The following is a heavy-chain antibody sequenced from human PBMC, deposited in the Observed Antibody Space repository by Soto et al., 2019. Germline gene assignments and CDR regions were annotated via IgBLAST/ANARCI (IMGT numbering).Heavy chain of an antibody. J-gene: IGHJ6*03. CDR1: GYTFTSYV. Sequence: GASVKVSCKSSGYTFTSYVINWVRQATGQGLEWMGWMNPNSGNTGYAQKFQGRVTMTRNTSISTAYMELSSLRSEDTAVYYCARMVNTYRLYYYYYYMDVWGKGTTVTVSS. V-gene: IGHV1-8*01. CDR2: MNPNSGNT. CDR3: ARMVNTYRLYYYYYYMDV. D-gene: IGHD3-16*01.